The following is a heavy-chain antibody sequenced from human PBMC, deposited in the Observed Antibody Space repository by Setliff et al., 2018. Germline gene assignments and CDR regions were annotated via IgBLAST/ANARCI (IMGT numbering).Heavy chain of an antibody. V-gene: IGHV3-23*01. CDR3: SRPCSGSGCYAGLEP. CDR1: GFDFKSFT. CDR2: ISGGGGTT. Sequence: PGGSLRLSCAATGFDFKSFTMNWVRQAPGKGPEWGSAISGGGGTTKYADYAKGRVTTARDNSKNMLYLQMNSLRADDTAVDYCSRPCSGSGCYAGLEPWGQGTPVTVSS. D-gene: IGHD2-15*01. J-gene: IGHJ5*02.